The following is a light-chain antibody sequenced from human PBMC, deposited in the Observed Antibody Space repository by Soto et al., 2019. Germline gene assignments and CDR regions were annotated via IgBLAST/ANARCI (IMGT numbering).Light chain of an antibody. CDR2: DIN. J-gene: IGLJ1*01. CDR3: SSYTSSHTRV. CDR1: STDVGGYDF. V-gene: IGLV2-14*01. Sequence: QSALTQPASVSGSPGQSITISCTGTSTDVGGYDFVSWYQHHPGKAPKLMIYDINNRPSGLSHRFSGSKSGNTASLTISGLHNEEEADYYCSSYTSSHTRVFGSGTKLTVL.